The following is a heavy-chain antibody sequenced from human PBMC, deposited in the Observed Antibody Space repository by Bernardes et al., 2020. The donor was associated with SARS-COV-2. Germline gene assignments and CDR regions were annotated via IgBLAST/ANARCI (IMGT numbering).Heavy chain of an antibody. D-gene: IGHD2-15*01. V-gene: IGHV4-4*02. Sequence: SETLSLTCAVSGDSISNLHWCSWVRPSPGTGLEWIWEIYPSGTTNYNPSLKRRVTISVDKSKNQLSLKLTSVTAADTAVYYCVRAGAYCLDRWGQGVLVTVSA. CDR3: VRAGAYCLDR. CDR2: IYPSGTT. J-gene: IGHJ5*02. CDR1: GDSISNLHW.